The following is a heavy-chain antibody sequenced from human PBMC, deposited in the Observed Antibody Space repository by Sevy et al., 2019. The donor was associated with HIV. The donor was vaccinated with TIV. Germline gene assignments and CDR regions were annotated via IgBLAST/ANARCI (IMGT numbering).Heavy chain of an antibody. J-gene: IGHJ4*02. V-gene: IGHV3-30*04. CDR2: ISYDESK. Sequence: GGSLRLSCAASETTFSTAIIHWVRQAPGKGLEWVAAISYDESKYYADSVKGRLTISRDSSKNTVYLEMSSLRTEDTAVYYCAKEVGTSGRCGYFNYWGQGTLVTVSS. D-gene: IGHD6-19*01. CDR3: AKEVGTSGRCGYFNY. CDR1: ETTFSTAI.